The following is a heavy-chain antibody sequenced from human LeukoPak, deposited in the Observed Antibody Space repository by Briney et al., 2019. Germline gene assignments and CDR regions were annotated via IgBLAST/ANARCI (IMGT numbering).Heavy chain of an antibody. CDR3: AKGLWGAYYYGMDV. CDR2: ISGSGATT. V-gene: IGHV3-23*01. CDR1: GFTFSNYA. J-gene: IGHJ6*02. D-gene: IGHD3-16*01. Sequence: TGGSLRLSCAASGFTFSNYAMSWVRQAPGKGLEWVSVISGSGATTDYADSVMGRFTISRDNSKNTLYLQLDSLRAEDTAVYFFAKGLWGAYYYGMDVWGQGTTVTVSS.